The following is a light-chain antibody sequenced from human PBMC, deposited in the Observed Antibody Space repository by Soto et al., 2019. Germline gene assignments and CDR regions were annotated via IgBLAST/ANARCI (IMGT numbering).Light chain of an antibody. CDR1: QNISTW. CDR2: KAS. CDR3: QQYDSFSWT. Sequence: DIQMTQSPSTLSVSVGDRAIITCRASQNISTWLAWYQQKPGKPPKRLMYKASNLASGVPSRFSGSGSGTEFTLTISILQHDYVATYYCQQYDSFSWTFGQGTKVEVK. J-gene: IGKJ1*01. V-gene: IGKV1-5*03.